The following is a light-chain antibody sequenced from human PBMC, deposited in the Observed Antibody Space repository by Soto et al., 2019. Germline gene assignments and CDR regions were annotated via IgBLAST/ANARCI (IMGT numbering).Light chain of an antibody. J-gene: IGKJ4*02. CDR3: QQYDNLPLT. CDR1: QDISNY. Sequence: DIQMTQSPSSLSASVGDRVTITCQASQDISNYLNWYQQKPGKAPKLLIYDASNLETRVPSRFSGSGSGTDFTFTISSLQPEDIATYYCQQYDNLPLTFGGWTKVEIK. CDR2: DAS. V-gene: IGKV1-33*01.